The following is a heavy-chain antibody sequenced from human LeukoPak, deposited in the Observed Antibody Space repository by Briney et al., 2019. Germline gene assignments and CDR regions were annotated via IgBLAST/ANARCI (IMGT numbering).Heavy chain of an antibody. V-gene: IGHV4-39*07. CDR3: ARGGDFWSGSVAFDI. CDR1: GGSISSSYYY. CDR2: IHYSGST. Sequence: PSETLSLTCTVSGGSISSSYYYWGWIRQPPGKGLEWIGSIHYSGSTYYNPSLKSRVTISEDTSKNQFSLKLSSVTAADTAVYYCARGGDFWSGSVAFDIWGQGTMVTVSS. D-gene: IGHD3-3*01. J-gene: IGHJ3*02.